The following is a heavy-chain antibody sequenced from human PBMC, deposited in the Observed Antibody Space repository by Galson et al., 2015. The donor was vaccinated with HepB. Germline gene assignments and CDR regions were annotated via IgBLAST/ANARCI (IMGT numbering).Heavy chain of an antibody. Sequence: SLRLSCAASGFTFSSYWMSWVRQAPGKGLEWVANIKQDGSEKYYVDSVKGRFTISRDNAKNSLYLQMNSLRAEDTAVYYCARGPRGYSYGLGYWGQGAQVTVSS. D-gene: IGHD5-18*01. J-gene: IGHJ4*02. CDR3: ARGPRGYSYGLGY. CDR1: GFTFSSYW. V-gene: IGHV3-7*04. CDR2: IKQDGSEK.